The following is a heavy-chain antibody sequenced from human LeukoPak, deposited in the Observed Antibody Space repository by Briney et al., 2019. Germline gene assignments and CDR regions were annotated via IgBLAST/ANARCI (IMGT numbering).Heavy chain of an antibody. CDR3: ARRRAGSDYNDY. V-gene: IGHV4-39*01. Sequence: SETLSLTCNVSGGSITSDGHYWDWIRQPPGKGLEWIGTIYYSGSTYYNPSLKSRVATSIDTSKNQFSLKLTSVPAADTAVYFCARRRAGSDYNDYWGQGTLVTVSS. D-gene: IGHD4-11*01. J-gene: IGHJ4*02. CDR1: GGSITSDGHY. CDR2: IYYSGST.